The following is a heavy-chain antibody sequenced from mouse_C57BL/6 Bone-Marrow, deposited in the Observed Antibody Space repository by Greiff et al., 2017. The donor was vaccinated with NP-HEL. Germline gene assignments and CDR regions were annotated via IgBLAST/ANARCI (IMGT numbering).Heavy chain of an antibody. D-gene: IGHD3-2*02. CDR2: IYPGSGST. CDR1: GYTFTSYW. J-gene: IGHJ3*01. V-gene: IGHV1-55*01. Sequence: QVQLQQPGAELVKPGASVKMSCKASGYTFTSYWITWVKQRPGQGLEWIGDIYPGSGSTNYNEKFKSKATLTADTSSSTDYMQLSSLTSEDSAVYCCARLADSSGYDGFAYWGQGALVTVSA. CDR3: ARLADSSGYDGFAY.